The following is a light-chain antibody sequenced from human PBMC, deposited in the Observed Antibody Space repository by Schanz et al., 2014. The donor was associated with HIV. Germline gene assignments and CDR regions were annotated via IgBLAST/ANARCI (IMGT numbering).Light chain of an antibody. CDR1: SGDVGSYNY. J-gene: IGLJ2*01. Sequence: QSVLTQPASVSGSPGQSISISCTGTSGDVGSYNYVSWYQQHPGKAPKLMIYDVSNRPSGVSNRFSGSKSGNKASLSISGLQAEDEADYYCCSLAGRYTSDVIFGGGTKLTVL. CDR3: CSLAGRYTSDVI. CDR2: DVS. V-gene: IGLV2-14*03.